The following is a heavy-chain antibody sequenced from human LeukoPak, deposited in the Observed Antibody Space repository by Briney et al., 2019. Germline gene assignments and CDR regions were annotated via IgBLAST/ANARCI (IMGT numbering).Heavy chain of an antibody. D-gene: IGHD3-10*01. CDR1: GFTFSSYW. CDR2: LNSDGSST. V-gene: IGHV3-74*01. CDR3: TRDYYGSGSGTDY. Sequence: GGSLRLSCAVSGFTFSSYWMHWVRQAPGKGLVWVSRLNSDGSSTDYADSVKGRFTISRDNAKNTLYLQMNSLRAEDTAVYYCTRDYYGSGSGTDYWGQGTLATVSS. J-gene: IGHJ4*02.